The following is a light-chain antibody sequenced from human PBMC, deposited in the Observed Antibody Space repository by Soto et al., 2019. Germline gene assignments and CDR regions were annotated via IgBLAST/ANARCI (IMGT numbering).Light chain of an antibody. CDR1: QSVSSSQ. CDR3: QQYGSSPIT. Sequence: EIGLTQSPGTLSLSPGERATLSCRASQSVSSSQLAWYQQKPGKAPRLLMYGASSRETGIPDRLSGSGSGTDFTLTISRLEPEDFAVYYCQQYGSSPITFGEGTRLEIK. V-gene: IGKV3-20*01. CDR2: GAS. J-gene: IGKJ5*01.